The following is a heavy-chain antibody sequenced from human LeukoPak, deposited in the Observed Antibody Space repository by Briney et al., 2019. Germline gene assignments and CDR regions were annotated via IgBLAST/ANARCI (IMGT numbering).Heavy chain of an antibody. CDR3: ASTKFQLESGYY. V-gene: IGHV4-4*07. D-gene: IGHD1-1*01. CDR1: GGSISSYY. Sequence: SETPSLTCTVSGGSISSYYWSWIRQLAGKGLEWIGRIYTSGSTNYNPSLKSRVTMSVDTSKNQFSLKLSSVTAADTAVYYCASTKFQLESGYYWGQGTLVTVSS. J-gene: IGHJ4*02. CDR2: IYTSGST.